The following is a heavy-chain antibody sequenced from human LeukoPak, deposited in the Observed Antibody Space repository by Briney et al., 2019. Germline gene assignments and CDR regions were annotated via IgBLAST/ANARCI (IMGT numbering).Heavy chain of an antibody. CDR2: IYYSGGI. D-gene: IGHD3-3*01. CDR3: ARGSIPIFGYGMDV. CDR1: GGSISTTGYY. J-gene: IGHJ6*02. V-gene: IGHV4-39*01. Sequence: PSETLSLTCTVSGGSISTTGYYWAWIRQPPGKGLEWIGTIYYSGGIYYKPSLKSRVTISVDTSKKQFSLKVNSVTAAGTAVYYCARGSIPIFGYGMDVWGQGTTVTVSS.